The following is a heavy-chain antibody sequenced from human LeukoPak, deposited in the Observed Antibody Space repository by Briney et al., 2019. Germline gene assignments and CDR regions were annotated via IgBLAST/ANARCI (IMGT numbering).Heavy chain of an antibody. CDR1: GGSISGDY. CDR3: ARAPTPYNAAFDY. D-gene: IGHD1-1*01. CDR2: IYYSGST. Sequence: SETLSLTCTVSGGSISGDYWSWIRQPPGKGLEWIGYIYYSGSTNYNPSLKSRVTISVDTSKNQFSLKLSSVTAADTAVYYCARAPTPYNAAFDYWGQGTLVTVSS. J-gene: IGHJ4*02. V-gene: IGHV4-59*08.